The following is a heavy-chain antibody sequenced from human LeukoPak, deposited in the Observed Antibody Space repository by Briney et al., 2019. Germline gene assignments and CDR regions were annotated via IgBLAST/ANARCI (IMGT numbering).Heavy chain of an antibody. CDR2: INPNNGGT. V-gene: IGHV1-2*02. CDR3: ARGFYSASPGGYDAFDI. J-gene: IGHJ3*02. CDR1: GYRFSAYY. Sequence: ASVKVSCKTSGYRFSAYYIHWVRQAPGQGLEWMGLINPNNGGTKYAQKFQGRVTMTRDTSTSTAYMEVTSLISDDTAVYFCARGFYSASPGGYDAFDIWGQGTTVTVSS. D-gene: IGHD3-16*01.